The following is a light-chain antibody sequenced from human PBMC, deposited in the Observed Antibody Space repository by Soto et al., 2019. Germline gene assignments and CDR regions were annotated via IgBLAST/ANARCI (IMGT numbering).Light chain of an antibody. Sequence: DIVMTQSPLSLPVTPGEPASISCRSSRSLLQTNGNTYLDWYLQTPGQSPQLLIAWATNRASGVPDRFSGSGSGTDFTLQISRVEAEDVGVYYCMQALQTPFTFGGGTKVDIK. CDR1: RSLLQTNGNTY. J-gene: IGKJ4*01. V-gene: IGKV2-28*01. CDR2: WAT. CDR3: MQALQTPFT.